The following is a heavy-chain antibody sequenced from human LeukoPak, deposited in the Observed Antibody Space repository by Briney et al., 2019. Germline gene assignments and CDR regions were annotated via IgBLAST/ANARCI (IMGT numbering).Heavy chain of an antibody. J-gene: IGHJ4*02. CDR2: IYYSGST. CDR3: ARHISGYYYFDY. D-gene: IGHD3-22*01. CDR1: GGSISNSSYY. V-gene: IGHV4-39*01. Sequence: SETLSLTCTVSGGSISNSSYYWGWIHQPPGKGLEWIGSIYYSGSTYYNPPLKSRVTIPVDTSKNQFSLKLSSVTAADTAVYYCARHISGYYYFDYWGQGTLVTVSS.